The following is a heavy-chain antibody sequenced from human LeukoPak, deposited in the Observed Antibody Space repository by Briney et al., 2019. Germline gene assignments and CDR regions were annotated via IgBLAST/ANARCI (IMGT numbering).Heavy chain of an antibody. Sequence: ASVKVSCKTSGYTFTNHDMHWVRQAPGQRLEWMGWINAGNGNTKYSQEFQGRVTITRDTSASTAYMELSSLRSEDTAVYYCARESQTCYYDINGYPRWGNFDYWGQGTLVTVSS. CDR2: INAGNGNT. J-gene: IGHJ4*02. D-gene: IGHD3-22*01. V-gene: IGHV1-3*03. CDR1: GYTFTNHD. CDR3: ARESQTCYYDINGYPRWGNFDY.